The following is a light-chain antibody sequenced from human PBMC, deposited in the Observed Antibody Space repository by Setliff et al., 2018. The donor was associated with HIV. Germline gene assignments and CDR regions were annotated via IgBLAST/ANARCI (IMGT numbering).Light chain of an antibody. CDR1: SSNVGKFDL. CDR3: CSYARGSTYV. V-gene: IGLV2-23*02. Sequence: QSVLTQPASVSGSPGQSISIPCTGNSSNVGKFDLVSWYRQHPGKAPELTIYEVSKRPSGVSKRFSGSKSGNTAALTISGLRTEDEGDYYCCSYARGSTYVFGTGTKVTVL. CDR2: EVS. J-gene: IGLJ1*01.